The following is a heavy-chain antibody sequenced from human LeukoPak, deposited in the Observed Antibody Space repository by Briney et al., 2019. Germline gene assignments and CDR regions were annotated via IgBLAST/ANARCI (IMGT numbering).Heavy chain of an antibody. D-gene: IGHD6-19*01. CDR1: GFTFSGYS. Sequence: PGGSLRLSCAASGFTFSGYSMNWVSQAPGKGLEWVASINPDGSEKYSVDSVKGRFTISRDNAKNSLYLQMNSLRAEDTAVYYCARDRGYSSFDYWGQGTLVTVSS. CDR2: INPDGSEK. V-gene: IGHV3-7*01. J-gene: IGHJ4*02. CDR3: ARDRGYSSFDY.